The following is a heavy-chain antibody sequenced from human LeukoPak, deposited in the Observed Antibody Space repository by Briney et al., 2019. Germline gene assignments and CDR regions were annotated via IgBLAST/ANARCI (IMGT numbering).Heavy chain of an antibody. D-gene: IGHD6-19*01. CDR3: ARWASGWGANFDY. V-gene: IGHV4-61*02. CDR2: IYTSGST. Sequence: PSETLSLTCTVSGGSISSGGYYWSWIRQPAGKGLEWIGRIYTSGSTNYNPSLKSRVTISVDTSQNQSSLKLSPVTAADTAVYYCARWASGWGANFDYWGQGTLVTVSS. CDR1: GGSISSGGYY. J-gene: IGHJ4*02.